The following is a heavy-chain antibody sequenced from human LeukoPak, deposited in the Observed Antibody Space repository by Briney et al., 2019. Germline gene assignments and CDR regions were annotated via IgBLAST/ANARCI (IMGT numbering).Heavy chain of an antibody. CDR1: GYTFTGYY. J-gene: IGHJ5*02. Sequence: ASVKVSCKASGYTFTGYYMHWVRRAPGQGLEWMGWINPNSGGTNYAQKFQGRVTMTRDTSISTAYMELSRLRSDDTAVYYCAGGYSGYDPSGWFDPWGQGTLVTVSS. CDR3: AGGYSGYDPSGWFDP. CDR2: INPNSGGT. V-gene: IGHV1-2*02. D-gene: IGHD5-12*01.